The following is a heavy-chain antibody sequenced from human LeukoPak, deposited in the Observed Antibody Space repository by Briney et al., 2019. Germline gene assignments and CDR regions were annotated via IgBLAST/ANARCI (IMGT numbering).Heavy chain of an antibody. Sequence: SETLSLTCTVSGGSVSSNRFYWGWIRQPPGKGLEWIGSMYYSGGTYYNPSLKSRVTISADTYKNQFSLKLSSVTAADTAVYYCARDPDYYDDSGCTWGQGTLVTVSS. CDR1: GGSVSSNRFY. D-gene: IGHD3-22*01. CDR3: ARDPDYYDDSGCT. V-gene: IGHV4-39*07. J-gene: IGHJ5*02. CDR2: MYYSGGT.